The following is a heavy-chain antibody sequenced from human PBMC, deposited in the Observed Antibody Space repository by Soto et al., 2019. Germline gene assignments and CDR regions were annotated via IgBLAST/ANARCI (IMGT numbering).Heavy chain of an antibody. D-gene: IGHD3-16*02. Sequence: PSETLSLTCTVSGGSISSYYWSWIRQPPGKGLEWIGYFYYSGSTYYNPSLKSRVTISVDTSKNQFSLKMSSVTAADTALYYCARHLGYRDPYWYFDLWGRGTLVTVSS. CDR2: FYYSGST. J-gene: IGHJ2*01. CDR1: GGSISSYY. V-gene: IGHV4-59*08. CDR3: ARHLGYRDPYWYFDL.